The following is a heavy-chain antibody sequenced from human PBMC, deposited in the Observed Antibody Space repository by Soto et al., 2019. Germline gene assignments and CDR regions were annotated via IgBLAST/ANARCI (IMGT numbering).Heavy chain of an antibody. V-gene: IGHV3-23*01. CDR3: AKHDCSGGSCYSDYYYGMDV. Sequence: GGSLRLSCAASGFTFSSYAMSWVRQAPGKGLEWVSAISGSGGSTYYADSVKGRFTISRDNSKNTLYLQMNSLRAEDTAVYYCAKHDCSGGSCYSDYYYGMDVWGQGTTVTVSS. CDR2: ISGSGGST. CDR1: GFTFSSYA. J-gene: IGHJ6*02. D-gene: IGHD2-15*01.